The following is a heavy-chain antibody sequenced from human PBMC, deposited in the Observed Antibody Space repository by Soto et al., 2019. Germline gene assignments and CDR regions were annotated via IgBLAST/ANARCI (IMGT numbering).Heavy chain of an antibody. CDR1: GYTFTGYY. Sequence: ASVKVSCKASGYTFTGYYMHWVRQAPGQGLEWMGWINPNSGGTNYAQKFQGRVTMTRDTSISTAYMELSRLRSDDTAVYYCARDQDEYYDILTVPGFDIWGQGTMVPV. V-gene: IGHV1-2*02. D-gene: IGHD3-9*01. CDR3: ARDQDEYYDILTVPGFDI. J-gene: IGHJ3*02. CDR2: INPNSGGT.